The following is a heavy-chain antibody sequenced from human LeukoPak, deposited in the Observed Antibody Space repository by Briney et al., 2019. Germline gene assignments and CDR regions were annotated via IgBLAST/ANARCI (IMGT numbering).Heavy chain of an antibody. CDR3: AMFNPAAGSFCFDY. V-gene: IGHV4-39*01. CDR2: IYYSGST. CDR1: GGSISSSSYY. Sequence: SETLSLTCTVSGGSISSSSYYWAWIRQPPGKGLEWIGNIYYSGSTYYNPSLKSRVTMSVDTSKNQFSLKLSSVTAADKAVYYCAMFNPAAGSFCFDYWRQGTLVTVSS. D-gene: IGHD6-13*01. J-gene: IGHJ4*02.